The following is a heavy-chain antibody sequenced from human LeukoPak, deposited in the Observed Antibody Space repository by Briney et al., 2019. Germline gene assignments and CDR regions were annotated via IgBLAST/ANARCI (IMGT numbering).Heavy chain of an antibody. CDR3: AKELYYDFWSGYYTTGFDY. D-gene: IGHD3-3*01. CDR2: IWYDGSDK. Sequence: GGSLRLSCAASGFTFSSYGMHWVRQAPGKGLEWVAVIWYDGSDKYYADSVKGRFTISRDNSKNTLYLQMNSLRAEDTAVYYCAKELYYDFWSGYYTTGFDYWGQGTLVTVSS. CDR1: GFTFSSYG. J-gene: IGHJ4*02. V-gene: IGHV3-33*06.